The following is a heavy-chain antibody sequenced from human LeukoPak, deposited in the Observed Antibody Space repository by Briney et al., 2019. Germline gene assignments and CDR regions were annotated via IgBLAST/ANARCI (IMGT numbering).Heavy chain of an antibody. CDR3: ARQEISSGWFFDY. J-gene: IGHJ4*02. Sequence: GGSLRLSCTASGFVSSNYMSWVRQTPGKGLEWVSVIYSGGITYYADSVKGRFTVSRDNSKNTLYLQMNSLRAEDTAVYYCARQEISSGWFFDYWGQGTLVTVSS. CDR2: IYSGGIT. D-gene: IGHD6-19*01. CDR1: GFVSSNY. V-gene: IGHV3-66*04.